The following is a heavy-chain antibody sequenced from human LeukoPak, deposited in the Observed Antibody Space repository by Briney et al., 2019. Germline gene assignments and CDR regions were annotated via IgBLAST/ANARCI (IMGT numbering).Heavy chain of an antibody. Sequence: PSETLSLTCTVSGGSISIYYLSWIRQPAGKGLEGIGRIHTSGSTNYSPSLKSRVTMSVDTSKNQFSLKLNSATAADTAVYYCARELGASHYEFDYWGQGTLVTVSS. J-gene: IGHJ4*02. D-gene: IGHD1-26*01. CDR3: ARELGASHYEFDY. V-gene: IGHV4-4*07. CDR2: IHTSGST. CDR1: GGSISIYY.